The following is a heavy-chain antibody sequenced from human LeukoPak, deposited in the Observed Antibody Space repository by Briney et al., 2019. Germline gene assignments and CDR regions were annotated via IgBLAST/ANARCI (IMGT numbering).Heavy chain of an antibody. CDR2: ISGSNSYI. CDR1: GFTFSSYT. Sequence: PGGSLRLSCAASGFTFSSYTMHWIRQAPGKGLEWVSSISGSNSYIFYADSVKGRFTVSRDNAKDSLYLQMNSLRAEDTAVYYCARLNIVWLVTLWGQGTLVTVSS. J-gene: IGHJ4*02. V-gene: IGHV3-21*01. D-gene: IGHD6-19*01. CDR3: ARLNIVWLVTL.